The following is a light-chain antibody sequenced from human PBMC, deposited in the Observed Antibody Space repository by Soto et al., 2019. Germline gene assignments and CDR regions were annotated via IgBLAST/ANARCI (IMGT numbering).Light chain of an antibody. CDR3: QQYNKWPRT. CDR2: GAS. Sequence: EVVLTQSPGTLSLSPVERATLSCRASQSVSGSDLAWYQQKPGQAPRLLIYGASARATGIPAKFSGSGSGTEFTLTISSLQSEDFAVYYCQQYNKWPRTFGQGTKVDIK. CDR1: QSVSGSD. V-gene: IGKV3D-15*01. J-gene: IGKJ1*01.